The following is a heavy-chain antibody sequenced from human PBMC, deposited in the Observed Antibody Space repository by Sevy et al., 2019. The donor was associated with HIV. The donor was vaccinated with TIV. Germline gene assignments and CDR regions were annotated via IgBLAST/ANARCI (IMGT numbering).Heavy chain of an antibody. Sequence: SETLSLTCTVSGGSISSSSYYWGWIRQPPGKGLEWIGSIYYSGSTYYNPSLNSRVTISVDTSKNQFSLKLSSVTAADTAVNYCARRLPLGPGIVVVIRPNDAFDIWGQGTMVTVSS. D-gene: IGHD3-22*01. V-gene: IGHV4-39*01. CDR3: ARRLPLGPGIVVVIRPNDAFDI. J-gene: IGHJ3*02. CDR1: GGSISSSSYY. CDR2: IYYSGST.